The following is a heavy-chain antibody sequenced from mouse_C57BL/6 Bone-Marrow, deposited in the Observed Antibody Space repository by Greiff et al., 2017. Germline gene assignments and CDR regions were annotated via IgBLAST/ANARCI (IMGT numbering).Heavy chain of an antibody. V-gene: IGHV1-75*01. Sequence: QVQLQQSGPELVKPGASVKISCKASGYTFTDYYINWVKQRPGQGLEWIGWIFPGSGSTYYNEKFKGKATLTVDKSSSTAYMLLSSLTSEDSAVYFCARYGFSYGSSYGAMDYWGQGTSVTVSS. CDR3: ARYGFSYGSSYGAMDY. D-gene: IGHD1-1*01. J-gene: IGHJ4*01. CDR1: GYTFTDYY. CDR2: IFPGSGST.